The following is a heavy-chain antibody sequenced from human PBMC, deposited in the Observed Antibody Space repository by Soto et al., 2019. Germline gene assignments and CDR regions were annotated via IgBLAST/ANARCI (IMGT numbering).Heavy chain of an antibody. CDR2: IIPILGTA. J-gene: IGHJ4*02. D-gene: IGHD3-22*01. CDR1: GGSFGSFS. CDR3: TSFDSNGYYPQNHY. Sequence: QVILAQSGAEVKKPGSSVKVSCKVSGGSFGSFSINWVRQAPGQRFEWMGGIIPILGTANFTQKFQDRVTFTSDESTATAYMTLSSLTSEDTAFYYFTSFDSNGYYPQNHYWGPGTQVTVSS. V-gene: IGHV1-69*01.